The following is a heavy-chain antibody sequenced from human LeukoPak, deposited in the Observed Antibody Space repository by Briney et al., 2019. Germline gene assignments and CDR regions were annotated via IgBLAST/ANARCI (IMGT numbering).Heavy chain of an antibody. CDR3: ARDTCGCGSGWHLYWYFDL. Sequence: GGSLRLSCAASGFTFSDHAMHWVRQAPGKELEYVSAISSNGGSIHYANSVKGRFTISRDNSKNTLYLQMDSLRAEDMAVYYCARDTCGCGSGWHLYWYFDLWGRGTLVTVSS. CDR1: GFTFSDHA. D-gene: IGHD6-19*01. CDR2: ISSNGGSI. J-gene: IGHJ2*01. V-gene: IGHV3-64*01.